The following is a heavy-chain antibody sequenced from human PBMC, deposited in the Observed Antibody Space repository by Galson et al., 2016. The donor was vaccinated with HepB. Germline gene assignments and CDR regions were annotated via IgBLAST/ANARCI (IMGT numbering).Heavy chain of an antibody. V-gene: IGHV4-39*01. Sequence: LSLTCTVSGDSISSYSNYWAWIRQPPGKGPEWIGSIYYTGSTYYNPSLKSRLTMSVDTSENQFSLKLTSVTAADAAVYYCARHITSGYYVYYFDYWGQGALVTVSS. CDR1: GDSISSYSNY. CDR3: ARHITSGYYVYYFDY. J-gene: IGHJ4*02. CDR2: IYYTGST. D-gene: IGHD5-12*01.